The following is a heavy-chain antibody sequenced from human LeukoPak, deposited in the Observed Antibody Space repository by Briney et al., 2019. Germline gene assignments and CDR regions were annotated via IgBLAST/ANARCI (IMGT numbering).Heavy chain of an antibody. V-gene: IGHV1-2*02. D-gene: IGHD5-18*01. Sequence: ASVKVSCKASGYTFTGYYMHWVRQAPGQGLEWMGWINPNSGGTNYAQKFQGRVTTTRDTSISTAYMELSRLRSDDTAVYYCARGAGAAMVTPDYWGQGTLVTVSS. CDR2: INPNSGGT. CDR3: ARGAGAAMVTPDY. CDR1: GYTFTGYY. J-gene: IGHJ4*02.